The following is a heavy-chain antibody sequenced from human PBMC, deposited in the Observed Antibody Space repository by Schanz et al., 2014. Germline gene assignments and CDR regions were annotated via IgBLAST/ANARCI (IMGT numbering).Heavy chain of an antibody. CDR2: VFYTGTT. Sequence: QLQLQESGPGLVKPSETLSLICSVSGGSINSNSYYWGWIRQPPGKGLEWIGNVFYTGTTYTNPPRRIPLAWSGDTSNIQFSRKLTPGTAADTAVYFCARHGPLAGIPLDYWGRGTLVTVSS. CDR3: ARHGPLAGIPLDY. V-gene: IGHV4-39*01. CDR1: GGSINSNSYY. D-gene: IGHD6-19*01. J-gene: IGHJ4*02.